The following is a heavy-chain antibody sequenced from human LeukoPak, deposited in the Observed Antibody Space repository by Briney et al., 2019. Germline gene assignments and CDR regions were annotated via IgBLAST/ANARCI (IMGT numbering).Heavy chain of an antibody. D-gene: IGHD6-13*01. J-gene: IGHJ4*02. CDR3: AREMMFNLKPTAGGFDW. CDR1: GFTFNTYS. V-gene: IGHV3-21*01. CDR2: ISSSSYT. Sequence: PGGSLRLSCAGSGFTFNTYSMNWVRQAPGKGLEWVSFISSSSYTYYADSVKGRFTISRDNAKNSLYLQMNSLRAEDTAVYYCAREMMFNLKPTAGGFDWWGQGTLVTVSS.